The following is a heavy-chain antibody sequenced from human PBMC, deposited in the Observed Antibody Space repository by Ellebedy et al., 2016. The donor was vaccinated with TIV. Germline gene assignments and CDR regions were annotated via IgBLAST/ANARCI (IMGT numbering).Heavy chain of an antibody. J-gene: IGHJ6*02. Sequence: ASVKVSCKASGYTFTSYYIHWVRQAPGQGLEWMGIINPSSGSTGYAQKFQGRVTMTRDTSTTTVYMDLSSLISEDTAVYYCARGVFIRSSGPPSGMDVWGQGTTVTVSS. V-gene: IGHV1-46*01. CDR2: INPSSGST. CDR1: GYTFTSYY. D-gene: IGHD6-6*01. CDR3: ARGVFIRSSGPPSGMDV.